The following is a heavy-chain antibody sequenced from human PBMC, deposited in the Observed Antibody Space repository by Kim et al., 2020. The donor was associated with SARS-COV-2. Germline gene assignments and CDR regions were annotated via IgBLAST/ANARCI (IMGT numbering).Heavy chain of an antibody. J-gene: IGHJ4*02. V-gene: IGHV3-23*01. Sequence: DSVKGRCTITRDNAKNTLYLQMNSLRAEDTAVYYCAKGDMPGVVGALPHYWGQGTLVTVSS. CDR3: AKGDMPGVVGALPHY. D-gene: IGHD2-15*01.